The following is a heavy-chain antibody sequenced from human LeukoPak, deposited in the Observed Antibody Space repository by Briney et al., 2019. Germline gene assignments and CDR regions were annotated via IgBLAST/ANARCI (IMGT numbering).Heavy chain of an antibody. CDR1: GFTFSSYA. Sequence: GGSLRLSCAASGFTFSSYAMSWVRQAPGKGLEWVSAITGSGGSTYYADSVKGRFTISRDNSKNTLYVQMNSLRAEDTAVYYCATERNWVFDYWGQGTLVTVSS. CDR2: ITGSGGST. J-gene: IGHJ4*02. V-gene: IGHV3-23*01. CDR3: ATERNWVFDY. D-gene: IGHD7-27*01.